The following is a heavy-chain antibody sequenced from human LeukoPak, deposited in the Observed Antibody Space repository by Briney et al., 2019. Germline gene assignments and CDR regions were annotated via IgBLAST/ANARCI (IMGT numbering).Heavy chain of an antibody. Sequence: SETLSLTCAVYGGSFSGYYWSWIRQPPGKGLEWIGEINHSGSTNYNPSLKSRVTISVDTSKNQFSLKLSSVTAADTAVYYCARRSDSSGRILDYWGQGTLVTVSS. J-gene: IGHJ4*02. CDR2: INHSGST. CDR3: ARRSDSSGRILDY. D-gene: IGHD3-22*01. CDR1: GGSFSGYY. V-gene: IGHV4-34*01.